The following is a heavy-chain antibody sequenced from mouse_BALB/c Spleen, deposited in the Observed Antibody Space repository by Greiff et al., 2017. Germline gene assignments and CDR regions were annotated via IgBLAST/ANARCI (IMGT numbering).Heavy chain of an antibody. Sequence: VKLMESGPSLVQPSQSLSITCTVSGFSLTSYGVHWVRQSPGKGLEWLGVIWRGGSTDYNAAFMSRLSITKDNSKSQVFFKMNSLQADDTAIHYCAKTGPYAMDYWGQGTSVTVSS. J-gene: IGHJ4*01. CDR2: IWRGGST. V-gene: IGHV2-5-1*01. D-gene: IGHD3-3*01. CDR3: AKTGPYAMDY. CDR1: GFSLTSYG.